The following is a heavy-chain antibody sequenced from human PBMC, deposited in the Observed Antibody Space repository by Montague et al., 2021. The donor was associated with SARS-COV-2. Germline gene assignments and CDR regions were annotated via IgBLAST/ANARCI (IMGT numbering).Heavy chain of an antibody. D-gene: IGHD5-12*01. V-gene: IGHV4-4*07. CDR3: ARDGADYSFAYYHEMDV. CDR2: LYTGGST. J-gene: IGHJ6*02. CDR1: GASVRTYY. Sequence: SETLSLTCTVSGASVRTYYWSWIRQSAGKKLEWMGRLYTGGSTXXXPSXXXRVTMSLDTSKNLFSLNLSSMTAADTAVYYCARDGADYSFAYYHEMDVWGQGTTVTVSS.